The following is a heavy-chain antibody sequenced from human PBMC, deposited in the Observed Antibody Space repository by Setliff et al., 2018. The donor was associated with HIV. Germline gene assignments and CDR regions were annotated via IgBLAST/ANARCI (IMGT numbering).Heavy chain of an antibody. CDR1: GYTFDGHY. Sequence: ASVKVSCKTSGYTFDGHYLHWVRQAPGQGLEWMGRISPNNFNTQYARNFQGRVTMTWDTSTSTAYMELSRLRSDDTAVYYCARDFFGQRVGATLGYWGQGTLVTVSS. CDR2: ISPNNFNT. V-gene: IGHV1-2*06. J-gene: IGHJ4*02. D-gene: IGHD1-26*01. CDR3: ARDFFGQRVGATLGY.